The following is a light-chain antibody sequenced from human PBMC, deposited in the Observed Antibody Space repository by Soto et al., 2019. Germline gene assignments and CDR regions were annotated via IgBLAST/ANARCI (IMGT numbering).Light chain of an antibody. CDR3: QQYDDWPPVYT. CDR2: DAS. V-gene: IGKV3D-15*01. Sequence: EIVLTQSPATLSVSPGERASLSCRASQSVSSNLAWYQHKPAQAPRLLIYDASTRATAVPGRFSGSGSGTEFTLTISGLQSEDFAVYYCQQYDDWPPVYTFGQGTKLEI. CDR1: QSVSSN. J-gene: IGKJ2*01.